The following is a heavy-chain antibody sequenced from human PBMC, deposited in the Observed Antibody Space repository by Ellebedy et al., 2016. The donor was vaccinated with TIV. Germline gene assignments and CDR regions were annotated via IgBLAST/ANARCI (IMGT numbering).Heavy chain of an antibody. CDR1: GYTFTDYY. V-gene: IGHV1-2*02. CDR2: VYPGSGDT. D-gene: IGHD2/OR15-2a*01. Sequence: ASVKVSCKASGYTFTDYYMHWVRQAPGQGLEWMGWVYPGSGDTIYAQKFQDRVTMTRDTSTRTVYMELSSLTSDDTAVYYCAAFPFLSASSAYWGQGTLVTVSS. J-gene: IGHJ4*02. CDR3: AAFPFLSASSAY.